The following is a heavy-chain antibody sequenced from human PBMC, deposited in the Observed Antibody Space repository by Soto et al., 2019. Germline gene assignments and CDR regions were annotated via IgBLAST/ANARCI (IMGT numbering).Heavy chain of an antibody. Sequence: SETLSLTCVVSDYSIISGYYWGWIRQPPGKGLEWIGSIHHGGATYYNPSLKSRVTISVDTSKNQISLNLSSVTAADKALYYCVRDGGRFGYFYDSSGYFSFAYWGQGTQVT. D-gene: IGHD3-22*01. CDR1: DYSIISGYY. CDR2: IHHGGAT. CDR3: VRDGGRFGYFYDSSGYFSFAY. J-gene: IGHJ4*02. V-gene: IGHV4-38-2*01.